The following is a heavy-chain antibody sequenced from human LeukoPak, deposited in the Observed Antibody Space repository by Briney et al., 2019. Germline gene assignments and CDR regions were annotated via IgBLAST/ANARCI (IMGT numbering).Heavy chain of an antibody. CDR3: MRGATDTTRWFDP. V-gene: IGHV3-21*01. D-gene: IGHD1-7*01. Sequence: PGGSLRLSCAASGFTFNAYSMGWVRQAPGKGLEWVSIISRASESIFYADSVKGRFTISRDNAKNSLYLQMNGLRAEDTAAYYCMRGATDTTRWFDPWGQGTRVTVSS. CDR1: GFTFNAYS. CDR2: ISRASESI. J-gene: IGHJ5*02.